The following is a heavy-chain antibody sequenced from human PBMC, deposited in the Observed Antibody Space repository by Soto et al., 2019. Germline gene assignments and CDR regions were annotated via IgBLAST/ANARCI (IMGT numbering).Heavy chain of an antibody. D-gene: IGHD3-22*01. CDR2: IIPLFGTA. J-gene: IGHJ5*01. CDR3: AGPKGSYISGYYYCDS. Sequence: QVQLVQSGAEVKQPGSSVKVSCKTSGGTFSTYAIYWVRQAPGQGLEWMGAIIPLFGTADYAQKFQCRVTITADESTSTGHITLCSLTSDDTAVYYFAGPKGSYISGYYYCDSCGQATLIIVFS. CDR1: GGTFSTYA. V-gene: IGHV1-69*01.